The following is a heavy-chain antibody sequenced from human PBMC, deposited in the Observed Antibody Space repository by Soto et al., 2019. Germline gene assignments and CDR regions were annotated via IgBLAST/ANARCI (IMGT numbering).Heavy chain of an antibody. CDR3: AREGALPTFAIDV. D-gene: IGHD1-26*01. V-gene: IGHV3-21*01. CDR2: ISSSSSYI. CDR1: GFTFSSYS. J-gene: IGHJ6*02. Sequence: GGSLRLSCSASGFTFSSYSMNWVRQAPGKRLEWVSSISSSSSYIYYADSVKGRFTISRDNAKNSLYLQMNSLRAEDTAVYYCAREGALPTFAIDVWGQGTTVTVSS.